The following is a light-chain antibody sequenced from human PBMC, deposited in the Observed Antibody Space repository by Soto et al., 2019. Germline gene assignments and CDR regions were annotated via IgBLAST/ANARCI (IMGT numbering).Light chain of an antibody. J-gene: IGKJ4*01. CDR1: QPIRTW. V-gene: IGKV1D-16*01. CDR3: QQDQTHPLT. Sequence: DIQMTQSPSSLSASVGDRVTITCRASQPIRTWVAGYQQKPDQAPKTLISAASTLESGLPSRCSGSGSGTDFTLTISSLQPEDFATYYCQQDQTHPLTFGGGTMVDSK. CDR2: AAS.